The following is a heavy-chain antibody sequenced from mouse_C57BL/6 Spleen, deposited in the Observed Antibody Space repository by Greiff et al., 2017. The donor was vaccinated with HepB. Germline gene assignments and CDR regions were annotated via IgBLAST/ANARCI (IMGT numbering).Heavy chain of an antibody. Sequence: EVKLVESEGGLVQPGSSMKLSCTASGFTFSDYYMAWVRQVPEKGLEWVANINYDGSSTYYLDSLKSRFIISRDNAKNILYLQMSSLKSEDTATYYCAREHGNYGGFAYWGQGTLVTVSA. CDR3: AREHGNYGGFAY. CDR2: INYDGSST. CDR1: GFTFSDYY. J-gene: IGHJ3*01. D-gene: IGHD2-1*01. V-gene: IGHV5-16*01.